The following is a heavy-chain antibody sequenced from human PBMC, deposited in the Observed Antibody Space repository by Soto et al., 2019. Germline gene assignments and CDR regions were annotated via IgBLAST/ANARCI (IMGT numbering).Heavy chain of an antibody. CDR1: GYTFTSYG. J-gene: IGHJ6*02. V-gene: IGHV1-18*01. D-gene: IGHD3-3*01. Sequence: ASVKVSCKASGYTFTSYGISWVRQAPGQGLEWMGWISAYNGNTNYAQKLQGRVTMTTDTSTSTAYMELRSLRSDDTAVYYCVRGRPNVLRFLEWPHMDVWGQGTTVTVSS. CDR2: ISAYNGNT. CDR3: VRGRPNVLRFLEWPHMDV.